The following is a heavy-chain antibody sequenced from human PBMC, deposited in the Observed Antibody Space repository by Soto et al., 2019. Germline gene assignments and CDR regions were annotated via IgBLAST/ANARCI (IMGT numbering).Heavy chain of an antibody. D-gene: IGHD6-13*01. CDR1: GYTFTSSA. J-gene: IGHJ5*02. Sequence: ASVKVSCKASGYTFTSSAIHWVRQAPGQRLEWMGWVSAGNGNTKYSQNFQGRVTITRDTSASTAYMELSSLRSEDTAVYYCAAGPVSSSWYNWFDPWGQGTLVTV. V-gene: IGHV1-3*01. CDR2: VSAGNGNT. CDR3: AAGPVSSSWYNWFDP.